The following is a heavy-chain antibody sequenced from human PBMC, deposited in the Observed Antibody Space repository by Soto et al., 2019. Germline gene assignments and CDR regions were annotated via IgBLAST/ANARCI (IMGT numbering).Heavy chain of an antibody. CDR2: IYYSGST. D-gene: IGHD4-17*01. CDR3: ARYSTTVTTFDY. V-gene: IGHV4-39*01. Sequence: PSETLSLTCTVSGGSISSSSYYWGWIRQPLGKGLEWIGSIYYSGSTYYNPSLKSRVTVSVDTSKNQFSLKLSSVTAADTAVYYCARYSTTVTTFDYWGQGTLVTVSS. J-gene: IGHJ4*02. CDR1: GGSISSSSYY.